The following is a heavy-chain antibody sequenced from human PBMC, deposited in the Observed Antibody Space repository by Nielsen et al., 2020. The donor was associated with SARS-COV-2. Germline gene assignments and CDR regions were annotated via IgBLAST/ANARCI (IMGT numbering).Heavy chain of an antibody. Sequence: GGSLRLSCAASGFTFDDNAMGWVRQGPGKGLVWVSRINSDGSSTSYADSVKGRFTISRDNAKNTLYLQMNSLRAEDTAVYYCARDLYYDSSGFDYWGQGTLVTVSS. CDR1: GFTFDDNA. CDR3: ARDLYYDSSGFDY. CDR2: INSDGSST. D-gene: IGHD3-22*01. J-gene: IGHJ4*02. V-gene: IGHV3-74*01.